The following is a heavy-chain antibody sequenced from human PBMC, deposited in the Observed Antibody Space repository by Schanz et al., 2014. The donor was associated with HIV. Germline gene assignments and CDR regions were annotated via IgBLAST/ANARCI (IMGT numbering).Heavy chain of an antibody. V-gene: IGHV3-11*01. J-gene: IGHJ4*02. CDR2: ISSGVTTM. D-gene: IGHD4-4*01. CDR3: AKEAVTTFFDY. Sequence: QVQLVESGGGLVKPGGSLRLSCAASGFTFSDYFMSWFRQAPGKGLEWISYISSGVTTMSYADSVKGRFTISRDNTKNSLYLQMNSLRAEDTAVYYCAKEAVTTFFDYWGQGTLVTVSS. CDR1: GFTFSDYF.